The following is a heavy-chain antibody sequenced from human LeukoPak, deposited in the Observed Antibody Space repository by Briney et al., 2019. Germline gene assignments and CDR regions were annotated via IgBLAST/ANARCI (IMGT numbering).Heavy chain of an antibody. D-gene: IGHD6-13*01. Sequence: PSETLSLTCAVYGGSFSGYYWSWIRQPPGKGLEWIGEINHSGSTNYNPSLKSRVTISVDTSKNQFSLKLSSVTAADTAVYYCASQYSSSWYIGHWFDPWGQGTLVTVSS. CDR2: INHSGST. CDR3: ASQYSSSWYIGHWFDP. J-gene: IGHJ5*02. V-gene: IGHV4-34*01. CDR1: GGSFSGYY.